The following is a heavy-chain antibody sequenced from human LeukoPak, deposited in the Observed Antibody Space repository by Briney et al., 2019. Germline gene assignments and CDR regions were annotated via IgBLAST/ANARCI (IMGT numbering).Heavy chain of an antibody. J-gene: IGHJ4*02. CDR3: ARVRQTGIVVVNHFDY. D-gene: IGHD3-22*01. CDR1: GFTFSSYW. V-gene: IGHV3-74*01. CDR2: INSDGSST. Sequence: GGSLRLSCAASGFTFSSYWMHWVRQAPGKELVRVSRINSDGSSTSYADSVKGRFTISRDNAKNTLYLQMNSLRAEDTAVYYCARVRQTGIVVVNHFDYWGQGTLVTVSS.